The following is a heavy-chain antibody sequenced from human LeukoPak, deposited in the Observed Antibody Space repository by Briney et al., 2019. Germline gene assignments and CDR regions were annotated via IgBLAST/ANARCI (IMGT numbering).Heavy chain of an antibody. J-gene: IGHJ6*03. CDR3: ARGGLPIYYYYMDV. CDR1: GYTFTSYY. Sequence: ASVKVSCKASGYTFTSYYIHWVRQAPGQGLEWMGLINPSGGGTNYAQKFQGRVTMTRDTSISTAYTDLSRLRSDDTAVYFCARGGLPIYYYYMDVWGKGTTVTVSS. CDR2: INPSGGGT. V-gene: IGHV1-2*02. D-gene: IGHD4-11*01.